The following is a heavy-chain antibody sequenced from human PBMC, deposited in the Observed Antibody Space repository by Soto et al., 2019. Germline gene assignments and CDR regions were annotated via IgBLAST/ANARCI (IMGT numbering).Heavy chain of an antibody. Sequence: SETLSLTCTVSGGSVSSGIYYWSWIRQPPGKGLEWIGYIYYSGSTNYNPSLKSRVTISVDTSKNQFSLKLSSVTAADTAVYYCASGSYYYGSGSYYNEPDYWGQGTLVTVSS. CDR3: ASGSYYYGSGSYYNEPDY. D-gene: IGHD3-10*01. CDR1: GGSVSSGIYY. V-gene: IGHV4-61*01. CDR2: IYYSGST. J-gene: IGHJ4*02.